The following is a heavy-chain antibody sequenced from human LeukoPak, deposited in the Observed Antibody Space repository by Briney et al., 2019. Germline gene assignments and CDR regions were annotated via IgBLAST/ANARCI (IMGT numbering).Heavy chain of an antibody. CDR3: AKNIVLMVRAPGN. D-gene: IGHD2-8*01. V-gene: IGHV3-23*01. CDR2: ISGSGYST. J-gene: IGHJ4*02. CDR1: GFTFSSYA. Sequence: GGSLRLSCAASGFTFSSYAMSWVRQAPGKGLEWVSDISGSGYSTYYADSVKGRFTISRDNSKNTLYLQMNSLRADDTAVYYCAKNIVLMVRAPGNWGQGTLVTVSS.